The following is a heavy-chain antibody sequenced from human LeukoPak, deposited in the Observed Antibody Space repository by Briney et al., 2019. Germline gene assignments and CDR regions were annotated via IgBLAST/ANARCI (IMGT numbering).Heavy chain of an antibody. V-gene: IGHV4-59*08. Sequence: PSETLSLTCTVSGGSISSYHWSWIRQPPGKGLEWIGYIYYSGSTNYNPSLKSRVTISVDTSKNQFSLKLSSVTAADTAVYYCARRPQSSSWPPDYWGQGTLVTVSS. D-gene: IGHD6-13*01. CDR1: GGSISSYH. CDR2: IYYSGST. CDR3: ARRPQSSSWPPDY. J-gene: IGHJ4*02.